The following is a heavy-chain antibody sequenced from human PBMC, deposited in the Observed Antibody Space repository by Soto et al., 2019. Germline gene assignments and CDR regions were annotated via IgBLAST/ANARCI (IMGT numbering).Heavy chain of an antibody. J-gene: IGHJ6*02. CDR3: ARDGRYYYDSSGYYYYGMDV. CDR1: GYTFTSYG. V-gene: IGHV1-18*01. D-gene: IGHD3-22*01. Sequence: ASVKVSCKASGYTFTSYGISWVRQAPGQRLEWMGWISAYNGNTNYAQKLQGRVTMTIDTSTSTAYMELRSLRSDDTAVYYCARDGRYYYDSSGYYYYGMDVWGQGTTVTVSS. CDR2: ISAYNGNT.